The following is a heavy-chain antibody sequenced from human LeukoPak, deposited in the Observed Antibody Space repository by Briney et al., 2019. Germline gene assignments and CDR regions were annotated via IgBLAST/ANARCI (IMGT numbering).Heavy chain of an antibody. V-gene: IGHV4-39*07. J-gene: IGHJ5*02. D-gene: IGHD6-13*01. CDR2: IYYSGST. Sequence: GSLRLSCAVSEITLSNYGMSWVRQAPGKGLEWIGSIYYSGSTYYNPSLKSRVTISVDTSKNQFSLKLSSVTAADTAVYYCARDDSSSWYWFDPWGQGTLVTVSS. CDR3: ARDDSSSWYWFDP. CDR1: EITLSNYG.